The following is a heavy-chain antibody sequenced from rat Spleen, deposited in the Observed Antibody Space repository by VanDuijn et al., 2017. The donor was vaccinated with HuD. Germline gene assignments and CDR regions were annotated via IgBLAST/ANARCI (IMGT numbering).Heavy chain of an antibody. Sequence: EVQLVESGGGLVQPGRSLKLSCVASGFTFSDYGMNWIRQAPGKGLEWVAYISSHSGTIYYADTVKGRFTISRDNAKSTLYLQMNSLRSEDTATYYCARQSPYGDYYFDYWGQGVMVTVSS. CDR1: GFTFSDYG. D-gene: IGHD1-11*01. J-gene: IGHJ2*01. V-gene: IGHV5-34*01. CDR2: ISSHSGTI. CDR3: ARQSPYGDYYFDY.